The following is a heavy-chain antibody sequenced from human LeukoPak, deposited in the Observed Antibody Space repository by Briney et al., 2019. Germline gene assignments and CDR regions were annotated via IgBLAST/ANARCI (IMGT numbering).Heavy chain of an antibody. J-gene: IGHJ3*02. D-gene: IGHD3-10*01. CDR1: GGSISSYY. V-gene: IGHV4-59*01. CDR3: ARVLKGVRYYYGSGSYFENAFDI. Sequence: SETLSLTCTVSGGSISSYYWSWIRQPPGKGLEWIGYIYYSGSTNYNPSLKSRVTISVDTCKNQFSLKLSSVTAADTAVYYCARVLKGVRYYYGSGSYFENAFDIWGQGTMVTVSS. CDR2: IYYSGST.